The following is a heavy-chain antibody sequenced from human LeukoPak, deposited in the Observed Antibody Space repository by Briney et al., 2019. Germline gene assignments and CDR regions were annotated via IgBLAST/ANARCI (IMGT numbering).Heavy chain of an antibody. CDR3: ARVDGSPDY. J-gene: IGHJ4*02. CDR2: VNTKSGNT. D-gene: IGHD2-15*01. CDR1: GYTFTRYD. Sequence: VASVKVSCKASGYTFTRYDINWVRQATGQGLEWLGWVNTKSGNTGSAQNFQGRLTITRDTSINTAYMELSSLRSEDTAIYYCARVDGSPDYWGQGTLVTVSS. V-gene: IGHV1-8*03.